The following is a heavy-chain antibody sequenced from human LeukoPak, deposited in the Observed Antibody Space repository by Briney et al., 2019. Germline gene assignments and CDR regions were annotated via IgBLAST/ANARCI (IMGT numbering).Heavy chain of an antibody. D-gene: IGHD4-17*01. CDR2: IYYSGYN. Sequence: PSETLSLTCTVSGGSISGADYYWSWIRQPPGKGLEWIAYIYYSGYNYYNPSLKSRFTISVDTSVNQFSLKLTSVTAADTAVYYCARGHTDYGDYRYFDSWGQGTLVTVSS. J-gene: IGHJ4*02. CDR3: ARGHTDYGDYRYFDS. CDR1: GGSISGADYY. V-gene: IGHV4-30-4*01.